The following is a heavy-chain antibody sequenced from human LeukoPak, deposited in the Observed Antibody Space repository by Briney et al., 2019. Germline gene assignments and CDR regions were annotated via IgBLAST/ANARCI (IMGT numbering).Heavy chain of an antibody. CDR1: GFAFSSYA. CDR2: ISASGTRT. CDR3: AQEVRPNDY. Sequence: PGGSLKLSCAASGFAFSSYAMSWVRQAPGKGLDWVSDISASGTRTNYGDSVKGRFTISRDNSKNTLFLQMDSLRVEDTALYYCAQEVRPNDYWGQGTLVTVSS. V-gene: IGHV3-23*01. J-gene: IGHJ4*02. D-gene: IGHD1-1*01.